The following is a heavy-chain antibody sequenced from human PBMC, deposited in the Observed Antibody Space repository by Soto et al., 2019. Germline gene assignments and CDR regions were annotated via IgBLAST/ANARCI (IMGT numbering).Heavy chain of an antibody. CDR2: IYYSGST. CDR1: GGSISSGGYY. Sequence: SETLSLTCTVSGGSISSGGYYWSWIRQPPGKGLEWIGSIYYSGSTYYNPSLKSRVTISVDTSKNQFSLKLSSVTAADTAVYYCARGREEGGDNWFDPWGQGTLVTVSS. J-gene: IGHJ5*02. D-gene: IGHD3-16*01. V-gene: IGHV4-39*01. CDR3: ARGREEGGDNWFDP.